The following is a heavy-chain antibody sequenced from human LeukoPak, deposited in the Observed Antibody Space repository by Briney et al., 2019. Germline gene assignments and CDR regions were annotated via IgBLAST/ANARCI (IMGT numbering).Heavy chain of an antibody. D-gene: IGHD2-15*01. V-gene: IGHV4-34*01. CDR1: GGSFSGYY. Sequence: SETLSLTCAVYGGSFSGYYWSWIRQPPGKGLEWIGEINHSGSTNYNASLKSRVTISVDTSKNQFSLKLSSVTAADTAVYYCARVRGLRDYWGQGTLVTVSS. CDR3: ARVRGLRDY. CDR2: INHSGST. J-gene: IGHJ4*02.